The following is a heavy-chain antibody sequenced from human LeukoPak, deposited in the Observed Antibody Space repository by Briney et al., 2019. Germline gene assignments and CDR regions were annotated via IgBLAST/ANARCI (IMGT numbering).Heavy chain of an antibody. D-gene: IGHD3-16*01. CDR3: ASAQPITSSFDY. CDR1: GFTVSSNY. V-gene: IGHV3-53*01. Sequence: GGSLRLSCAASGFTVSSNYMSWVRQAPGKGLEWVSVIYSGGSTYYADSVKGRFTISRDNSKNTLYLQMNSLRAEDTAVYYCASAQPITSSFDYWGQGTLVTVSS. CDR2: IYSGGST. J-gene: IGHJ4*02.